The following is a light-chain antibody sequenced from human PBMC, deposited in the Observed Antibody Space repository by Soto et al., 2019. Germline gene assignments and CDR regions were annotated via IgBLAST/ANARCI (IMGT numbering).Light chain of an antibody. J-gene: IGKJ5*01. V-gene: IGKV1-33*01. Sequence: DIQMTQSPSSLSASVGDRVTITCQASQNINNYLNWYQQKPGRAPKLLIYDASNLEAGVPSRFSGSGSGTDFTFTISRLQPEDIATYYCQQYENLPTFDQGTRLEIK. CDR3: QQYENLPT. CDR2: DAS. CDR1: QNINNY.